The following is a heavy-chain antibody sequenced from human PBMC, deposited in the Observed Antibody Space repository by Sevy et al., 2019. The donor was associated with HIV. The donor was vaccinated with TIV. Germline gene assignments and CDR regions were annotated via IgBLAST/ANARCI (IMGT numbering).Heavy chain of an antibody. CDR3: VRETGGSGSASFFGD. CDR1: GFTVTNYV. V-gene: IGHV3-30*03. CDR2: ISVDGTNK. Sequence: GGSLRLSCAASGFTVTNYVIHWVRQAPGKGLEWVALISVDGTNKQYADSVKGRFTISRDDPKNTVYVEMTSLTVEDTALYYCVRETGGSGSASFFGDWGQGTLVTVSS. J-gene: IGHJ4*02. D-gene: IGHD3-22*01.